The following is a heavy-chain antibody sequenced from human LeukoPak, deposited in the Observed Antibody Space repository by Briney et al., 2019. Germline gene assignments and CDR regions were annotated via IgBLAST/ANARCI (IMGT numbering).Heavy chain of an antibody. D-gene: IGHD2-8*01. V-gene: IGHV3-53*01. CDR1: GLTVSSYY. CDR2: IYSGGST. J-gene: IGHJ4*02. CDR3: ARSLGVDSDY. Sequence: GGSLRLSCAASGLTVSSYYMTWVRQAPGKGLEWVSVIYSGGSTYYADSVKGRFTISRDNSKNTLYLQMNSLRAEDTAVYYCARSLGVDSDYWGQATLVTVSS.